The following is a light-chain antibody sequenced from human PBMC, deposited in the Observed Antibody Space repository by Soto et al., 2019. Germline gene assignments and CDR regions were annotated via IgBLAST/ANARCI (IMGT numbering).Light chain of an antibody. J-gene: IGKJ5*01. CDR3: QRYHSSPLLT. CDR1: QSASTRH. V-gene: IGKV3-20*01. CDR2: GAS. Sequence: EIVLTQSAGTLSLSPVEISALSCRASQSASTRHLAWYQQKPGQAPRLLIYGASTRATGTPDRFSGSGSGTDFTLTISRLEPEDFAVYYCQRYHSSPLLTFGQGTRLENK.